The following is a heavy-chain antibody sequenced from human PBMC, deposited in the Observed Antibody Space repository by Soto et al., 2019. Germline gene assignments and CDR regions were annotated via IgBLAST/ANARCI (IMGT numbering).Heavy chain of an antibody. CDR1: GXTFSDYS. Sequence: GSLRLSCVASGXTFSDYSMSWIRQAPGKGLEWLAFIDSRGRTLSYADSVRGLFTISMYNAENSVYLQMDSLRADDTAVYYCVRQDARNYIDSWGPGNSVTVS. CDR2: IDSRGRTL. CDR3: VRQDARNYIDS. D-gene: IGHD6-6*01. J-gene: IGHJ4*02. V-gene: IGHV3-11*01.